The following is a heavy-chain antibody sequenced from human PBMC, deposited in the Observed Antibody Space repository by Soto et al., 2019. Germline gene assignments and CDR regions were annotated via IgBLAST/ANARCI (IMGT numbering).Heavy chain of an antibody. CDR1: GGSFSGYY. V-gene: IGHV4-34*01. J-gene: IGHJ3*02. Sequence: TSETLSLTCAVYGGSFSGYYWSWIRQPPGKGLEWIGEINHSGSTNYNPSLKSRVTISVDTSKNQFSLKLSSVAAADTAVYYCARISANWDYDAFDIWGQGTMVTVS. D-gene: IGHD7-27*01. CDR3: ARISANWDYDAFDI. CDR2: INHSGST.